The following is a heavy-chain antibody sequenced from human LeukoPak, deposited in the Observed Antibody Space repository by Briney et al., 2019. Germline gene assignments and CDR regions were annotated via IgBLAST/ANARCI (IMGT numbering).Heavy chain of an antibody. CDR3: AKDGNKIAARPKPPYYYYYMDV. J-gene: IGHJ6*03. V-gene: IGHV3-43D*03. D-gene: IGHD6-6*01. CDR2: ISWDGGST. Sequence: GGSLRLSCAAPGFTFDDYAMHWVRQAPGKGLEWVSLISWDGGSTYYADSVKGRFTISRDNSKNSLYLQMNSLRAEDTALYYCAKDGNKIAARPKPPYYYYYMDVWGKGTTVTVSS. CDR1: GFTFDDYA.